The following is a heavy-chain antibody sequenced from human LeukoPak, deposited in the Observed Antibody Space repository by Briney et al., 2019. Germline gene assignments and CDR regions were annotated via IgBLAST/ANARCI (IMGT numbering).Heavy chain of an antibody. CDR1: GFTVSSYH. CDR3: KGDSDLDY. CDR2: IYSGGST. V-gene: IGHV3-53*01. D-gene: IGHD2-21*02. Sequence: GGSLRLSCAASGFTVSSYHMSWVRQAPGKGLEWLSVIYSGGSTYYADSVKGRFTISRDNPKNTVYLQMNSLRAEDTAVYYCKGDSDLDYWGQGTLVTVSS. J-gene: IGHJ4*02.